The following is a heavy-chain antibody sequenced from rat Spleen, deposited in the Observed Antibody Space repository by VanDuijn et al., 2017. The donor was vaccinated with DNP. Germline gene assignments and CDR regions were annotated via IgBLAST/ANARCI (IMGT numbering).Heavy chain of an antibody. J-gene: IGHJ2*01. D-gene: IGHD3-1*01. V-gene: IGHV3-1*01. CDR1: GYSITTNY. CDR2: ISYSGST. Sequence: EVQLQESGPGLAKPSQSLSLTCSVTGYSITTNYWGWIRKFPGNKMEWVGHISYSGSTSYNPSLKSRISITRDTSKNQFFLHLNSVTTEDTATYYCAKEALRAPFDYWGQGIMVTVSS. CDR3: AKEALRAPFDY.